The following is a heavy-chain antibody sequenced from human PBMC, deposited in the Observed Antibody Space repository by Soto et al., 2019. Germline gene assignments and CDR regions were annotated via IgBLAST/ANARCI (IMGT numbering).Heavy chain of an antibody. Sequence: EVQLVESGGGLVKPGGSLRLSCAASGFTFSSYSMNWVRQAPGKGLEWVSSISSSSSYIYYADSVKGRFTISRDNAKNSLYLQKNSLRAEDTAVYYCARIPGHGDYGGWGQGTLVTVSS. CDR3: ARIPGHGDYGG. V-gene: IGHV3-21*01. CDR1: GFTFSSYS. D-gene: IGHD4-17*01. CDR2: ISSSSSYI. J-gene: IGHJ4*02.